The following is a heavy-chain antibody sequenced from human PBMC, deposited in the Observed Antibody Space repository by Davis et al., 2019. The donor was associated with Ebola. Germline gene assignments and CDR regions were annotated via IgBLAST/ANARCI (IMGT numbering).Heavy chain of an antibody. V-gene: IGHV3-21*04. J-gene: IGHJ6*02. CDR1: GFTFSSYS. CDR3: ARDRGVLRLVATITNYYYYYGMDV. Sequence: GESLKISCAASGFTFSSYSMNWVRQAPGKGLEWVSSISSSSSYIYYADSVKGRFTISRDNAKNSLYLQMNSLRAEDTAVYYCARDRGVLRLVATITNYYYYYGMDVWGQGTTVTVSS. D-gene: IGHD5-12*01. CDR2: ISSSSSYI.